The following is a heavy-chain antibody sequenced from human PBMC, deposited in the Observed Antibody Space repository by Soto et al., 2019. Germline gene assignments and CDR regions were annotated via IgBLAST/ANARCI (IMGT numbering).Heavy chain of an antibody. CDR3: ARARRGGYSSGWFNWFDP. V-gene: IGHV4-39*01. CDR2: IYYSGST. J-gene: IGHJ5*02. CDR1: GGSISSSSYY. D-gene: IGHD6-19*01. Sequence: QLQLQESGPGLVKPSETLSLTCTVSGGSISSSSYYWGWIRQPPGKGLEWIGSIYYSGSTYYNPSLKSRVTISVDTSKNQFSLKVSSVTAADTAVYYCARARRGGYSSGWFNWFDPWGQGTLVTVSS.